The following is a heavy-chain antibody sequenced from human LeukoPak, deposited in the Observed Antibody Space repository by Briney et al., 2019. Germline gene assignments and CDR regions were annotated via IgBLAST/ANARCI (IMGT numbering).Heavy chain of an antibody. CDR2: ISSSGGTI. J-gene: IGHJ4*02. Sequence: GGSLRLSRAASGFTFSSYGMHWVRQAPGKGLEWVSYISSSGGTIYYTDSVKGQFTISRDNAKNSLYLQMNSLRAEDTAVYYCARGTYGDYDYWGQGTLVTVSS. CDR3: ARGTYGDYDY. V-gene: IGHV3-48*04. D-gene: IGHD4-17*01. CDR1: GFTFSSYG.